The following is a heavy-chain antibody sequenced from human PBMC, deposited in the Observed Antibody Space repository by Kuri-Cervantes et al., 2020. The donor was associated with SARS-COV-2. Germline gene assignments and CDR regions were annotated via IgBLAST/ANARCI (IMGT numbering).Heavy chain of an antibody. V-gene: IGHV1-18*01. Sequence: ASVKVSCKASGYTFTSYGISWVRQAPGQGLEWMGWISAYNGNTNYAQKLQGRVTMTTDTSTSTAYMELRSLRAEDTAVYYCAKGPPRTGWYFDLWGRGTLVTVSS. CDR2: ISAYNGNT. D-gene: IGHD1-1*01. CDR3: AKGPPRTGWYFDL. CDR1: GYTFTSYG. J-gene: IGHJ2*01.